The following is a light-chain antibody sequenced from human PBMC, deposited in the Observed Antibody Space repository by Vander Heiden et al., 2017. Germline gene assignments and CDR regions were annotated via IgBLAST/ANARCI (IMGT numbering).Light chain of an antibody. CDR3: QQSYTMPLT. CDR2: DAS. V-gene: IGKV1-39*01. CDR1: QSIASF. J-gene: IGKJ2*01. Sequence: DIQMTQSPSSLSASVGDRVTITCRASQSIASFLNWYQQKPGKAPNLLIYDASTLQSGVPSRFTASGSGTDFTLTISSLQPEDFATYYCQQSYTMPLTFGQGTKLEIK.